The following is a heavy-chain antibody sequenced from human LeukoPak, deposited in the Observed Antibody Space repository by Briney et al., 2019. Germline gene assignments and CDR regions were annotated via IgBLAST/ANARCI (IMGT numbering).Heavy chain of an antibody. Sequence: GGSLRLSCAASGFSLSNYGMHWVRRAPGKGLEWVAAILYDGNTKHYADSVKGRFTISRDISKNTFYMQMNSPTAEDTAVYYCARDHRPEIQYYYMDVWGKGTTVAVSS. CDR1: GFSLSNYG. CDR3: ARDHRPEIQYYYMDV. J-gene: IGHJ6*03. D-gene: IGHD1-14*01. V-gene: IGHV3-33*01. CDR2: ILYDGNTK.